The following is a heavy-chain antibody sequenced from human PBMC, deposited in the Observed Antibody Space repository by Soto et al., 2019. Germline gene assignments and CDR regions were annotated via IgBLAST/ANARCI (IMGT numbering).Heavy chain of an antibody. CDR2: ISYDGSNK. CDR3: ARGRYGSGADFDY. CDR1: GFTFSSYA. V-gene: IGHV3-30-3*01. J-gene: IGHJ4*02. D-gene: IGHD3-10*01. Sequence: ESGGGVVQPGRSLRLSCAASGFTFSSYAMHWVRQAPGKGLEWVAVISYDGSNKYYADSVKGRFTISRDNSKNTLYLQMNSLRAEDTAVYYCARGRYGSGADFDYWGQGTLVTVSS.